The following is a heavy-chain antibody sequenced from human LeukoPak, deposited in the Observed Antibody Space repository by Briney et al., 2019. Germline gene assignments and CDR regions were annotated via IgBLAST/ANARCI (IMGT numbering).Heavy chain of an antibody. J-gene: IGHJ4*02. V-gene: IGHV1-18*01. CDR3: ARYFGGGRATNGFDY. D-gene: IGHD2-8*01. CDR2: ISAYNGNT. Sequence: ASMKVSCKASGYTFTSYGISWVRQPPGQGLEWMGWISAYNGNTNYAQKLQGRVTMTTDTSTSTAYMELRSLRSDDTAVYYCARYFGGGRATNGFDYWGQGTLVTVSS. CDR1: GYTFTSYG.